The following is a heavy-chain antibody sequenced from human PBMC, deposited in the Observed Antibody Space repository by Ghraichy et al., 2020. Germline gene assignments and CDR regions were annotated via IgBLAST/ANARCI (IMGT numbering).Heavy chain of an antibody. CDR2: IRCDGTNK. J-gene: IGHJ6*02. V-gene: IGHV3-30*02. Sequence: GGSLRLSWVGSGYTCSSDTIHWVRQAPGKGLEWVAFIRCDGTNKYYADSVKGRFTISRDNSKNTLYLQLSSLRAEDTALYYCARDHIEVAGTRLYDYYYYTVHVWGQGTTVTVSS. CDR1: GYTCSSDT. CDR3: ARDHIEVAGTRLYDYYYYTVHV. D-gene: IGHD6-19*01.